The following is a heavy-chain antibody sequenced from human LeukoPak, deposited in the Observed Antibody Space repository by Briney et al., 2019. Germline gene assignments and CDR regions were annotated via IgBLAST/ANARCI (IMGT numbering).Heavy chain of an antibody. D-gene: IGHD4-17*01. CDR3: AISADYGPTYLPSNNDY. Sequence: SETLSLTCAVYGGSFSGYYWSWIRQPPGKGLEWIGEINHSGSTNYNPSLKSRVTISVDTSKNQFSLKLSSVTAADTAVYYCAISADYGPTYLPSNNDYWGQGTLVTVSS. J-gene: IGHJ4*02. V-gene: IGHV4-34*01. CDR1: GGSFSGYY. CDR2: INHSGST.